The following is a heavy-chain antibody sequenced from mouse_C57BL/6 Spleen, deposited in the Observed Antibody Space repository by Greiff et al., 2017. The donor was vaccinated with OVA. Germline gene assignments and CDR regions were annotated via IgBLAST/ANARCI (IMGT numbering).Heavy chain of an antibody. CDR3: ARGALPYGNLDYAMDY. Sequence: QVQLQQSGAELARPGASVKLSCKASGYTFTSYGISWVKQRTGQGLEWIGEIYPRSGNTYYNEKFKGKATLTADKSSSTAYMELRSLTSEDSAVYFCARGALPYGNLDYAMDYWGQGTSVTVSS. V-gene: IGHV1-81*01. CDR1: GYTFTSYG. J-gene: IGHJ4*01. D-gene: IGHD2-1*01. CDR2: IYPRSGNT.